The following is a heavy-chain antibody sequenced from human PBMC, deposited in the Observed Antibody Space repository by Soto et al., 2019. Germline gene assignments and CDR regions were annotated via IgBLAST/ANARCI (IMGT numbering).Heavy chain of an antibody. D-gene: IGHD5-12*01. Sequence: PSETLSLTCTVSGDSLTRNYWSWIRQPPGKGLEWIGYIYDSGSTNYNPSLKSRVTISVDTSKNQFSLKLSSVTAADTAVYYCARDDRGYGRLNDWGQGTLVT. CDR3: ARDDRGYGRLND. CDR1: GDSLTRNY. V-gene: IGHV4-59*01. J-gene: IGHJ4*02. CDR2: IYDSGST.